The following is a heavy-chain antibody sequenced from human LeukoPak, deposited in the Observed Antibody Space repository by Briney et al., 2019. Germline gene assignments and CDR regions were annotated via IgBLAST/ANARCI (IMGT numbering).Heavy chain of an antibody. V-gene: IGHV4-59*01. D-gene: IGHD3-9*01. CDR3: AGSIFGYPWFDP. Sequence: SETLSLTCIVSAAINSFYWSWLRQPPGKGLEWIGYVFHTGHTNYNPSLKSRVTMSIDPSKDQVSLEVTSVTAADTAVYYCAGSIFGYPWFDPWGQGTLVSVSS. J-gene: IGHJ5*02. CDR1: AAINSFY. CDR2: VFHTGHT.